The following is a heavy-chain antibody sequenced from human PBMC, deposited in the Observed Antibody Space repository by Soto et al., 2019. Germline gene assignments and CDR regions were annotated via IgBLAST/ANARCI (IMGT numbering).Heavy chain of an antibody. CDR1: GFTFSSYA. J-gene: IGHJ6*02. V-gene: IGHV3-23*01. D-gene: IGHD2-15*01. Sequence: EVQLLESGGGLVQPGGSLRLSCAASGFTFSSYAMSWVRQAPGKGLEWVSAISGSGGSTYYADSVKGRFTISRDNSKNTLYLQMNSLRAEDTAVXYCXXKLLRGHYYYGMDVWGQGTTVTVSS. CDR3: XXKLLRGHYYYGMDV. CDR2: ISGSGGST.